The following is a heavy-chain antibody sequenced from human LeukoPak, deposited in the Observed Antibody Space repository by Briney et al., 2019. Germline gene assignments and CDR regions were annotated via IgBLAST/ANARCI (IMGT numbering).Heavy chain of an antibody. V-gene: IGHV4-39*07. CDR2: IYYSGST. Sequence: SETLSLTCTVSGGSISSSSYYWGWIRQPPGKGLEWIGNIYYSGSTYYNPSLKSRVTISVDTPKNQFSLKLSSVTAADTAVYYCARGGSSWYLEIGYWGQGTLVTVSS. D-gene: IGHD6-13*01. CDR1: GGSISSSSYY. CDR3: ARGGSSWYLEIGY. J-gene: IGHJ4*02.